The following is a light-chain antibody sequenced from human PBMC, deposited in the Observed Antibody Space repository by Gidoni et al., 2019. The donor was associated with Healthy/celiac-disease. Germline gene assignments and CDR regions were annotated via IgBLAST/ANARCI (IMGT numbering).Light chain of an antibody. CDR1: QSISSY. CDR3: QQSYSTSRT. Sequence: DIQMTQSPSSLSASVGDRVTITCRSSQSISSYLNWYQQKPGEAPRLLIYAASSLESGVPSRFTGSGSGTDFTLTISSLQPEDFATYHCQQSYSTSRTFGQGTKVEIK. J-gene: IGKJ1*01. CDR2: AAS. V-gene: IGKV1-39*01.